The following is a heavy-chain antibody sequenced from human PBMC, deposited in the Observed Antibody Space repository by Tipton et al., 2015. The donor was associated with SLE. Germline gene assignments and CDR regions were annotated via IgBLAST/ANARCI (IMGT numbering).Heavy chain of an antibody. CDR3: ARVGRVLRYFDSFDAFDI. V-gene: IGHV1-69*15. CDR1: GFTFSSYA. D-gene: IGHD3-9*01. Sequence: SCAASGFTFSSYAISWVRQAPGQGLEWMGRIIPIFGTANYAQKFQGRVTITADESTSTAYMELSSLRSEDTAVYYCARVGRVLRYFDSFDAFDIWGQGTMVTVSS. CDR2: IIPIFGTA. J-gene: IGHJ3*02.